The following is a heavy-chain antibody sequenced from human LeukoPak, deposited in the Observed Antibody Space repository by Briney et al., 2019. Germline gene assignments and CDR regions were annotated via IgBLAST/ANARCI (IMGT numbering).Heavy chain of an antibody. CDR3: AKDVRTTRTFLFDP. CDR2: ISGRGDST. V-gene: IGHV3-23*01. J-gene: IGHJ5*02. CDR1: GFTFIAYA. Sequence: GGSLRLSCAASGFTFIAYAMSWVRQAPGKGLGGVSTISGRGDSTYYADSVKGRFTISRNNSKNTLYLQMNSLRVEDTAVYYCAKDVRTTRTFLFDPWGQGTLVTVSS. D-gene: IGHD1-1*01.